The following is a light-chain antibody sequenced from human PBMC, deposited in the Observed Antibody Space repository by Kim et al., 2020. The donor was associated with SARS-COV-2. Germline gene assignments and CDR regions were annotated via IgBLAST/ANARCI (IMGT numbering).Light chain of an antibody. J-gene: IGLJ2*01. Sequence: GQSVTNTCSGRSSNIWNNYVSWYQRFPGTAPKLLSYDNNERPSGIPWRFSGSKSGTSATLGITGLQTGDEADYYCGTWDGSLSVGVFGGGTQLTVL. V-gene: IGLV1-51*01. CDR2: DNN. CDR3: GTWDGSLSVGV. CDR1: SSNIWNNY.